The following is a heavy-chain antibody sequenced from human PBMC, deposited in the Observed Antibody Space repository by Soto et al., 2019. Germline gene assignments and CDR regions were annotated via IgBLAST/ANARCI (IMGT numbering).Heavy chain of an antibody. CDR2: ISYDGSNK. D-gene: IGHD4-17*01. J-gene: IGHJ4*02. CDR1: GFTFSSYG. CDR3: AKDRNYGDYQGFFDY. Sequence: QVQLVESGGGVVQPGRSLRLSCEASGFTFSSYGRHWVRRAPGKGLEWVEVISYDGSNKYYADSVKGRFTISRDNSKNTLYLQMNSLRAEDTAVYYCAKDRNYGDYQGFFDYWGQGTLVTVSS. V-gene: IGHV3-30*18.